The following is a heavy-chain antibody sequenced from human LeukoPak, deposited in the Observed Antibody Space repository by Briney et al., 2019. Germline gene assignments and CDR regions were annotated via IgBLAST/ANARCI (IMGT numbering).Heavy chain of an antibody. CDR1: GFTFSSYS. CDR3: ARDASEKRYDPPGRVDY. D-gene: IGHD3-9*01. J-gene: IGHJ4*02. V-gene: IGHV3-21*01. Sequence: GGSLRLSCAASGFTFSSYSMNWVRQAPGKGLEWVSSISSSSSYIYYADSVKGRFTISRDNAKNSLYLQMNSLRAEDTAVYYCARDASEKRYDPPGRVDYWGQGTLVTVSS. CDR2: ISSSSSYI.